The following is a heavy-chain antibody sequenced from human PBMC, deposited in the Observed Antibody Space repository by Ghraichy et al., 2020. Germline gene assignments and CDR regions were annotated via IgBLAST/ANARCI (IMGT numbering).Heavy chain of an antibody. J-gene: IGHJ6*02. V-gene: IGHV4-39*01. CDR3: ASTYAGCSGGSCYSSGMDV. CDR1: GGSISSSSYY. Sequence: SETLSLTCTVSGGSISSSSYYWGWIRQPPGKGLEWIGSIYYSGSTYYNPSLKSRVTISVDTSKNQFSLKLSSVTAADTAVYYCASTYAGCSGGSCYSSGMDVWGQGTTVTVSS. CDR2: IYYSGST. D-gene: IGHD2-15*01.